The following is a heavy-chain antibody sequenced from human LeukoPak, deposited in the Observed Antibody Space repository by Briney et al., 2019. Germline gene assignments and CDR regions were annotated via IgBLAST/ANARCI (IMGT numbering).Heavy chain of an antibody. V-gene: IGHV3-7*04. CDR3: ARQGRRFGEFFYFDY. D-gene: IGHD3-10*01. Sequence: TGGSLRLSCAASGFTFSSYWMSWVRQAPGKGLEWMANIKQDGSEKYYVDSVKGRFTISRDNAKNPLYLQMNSLRAEDTAVYYCARQGRRFGEFFYFDYWGQGTLVTVSS. CDR2: IKQDGSEK. J-gene: IGHJ4*02. CDR1: GFTFSSYW.